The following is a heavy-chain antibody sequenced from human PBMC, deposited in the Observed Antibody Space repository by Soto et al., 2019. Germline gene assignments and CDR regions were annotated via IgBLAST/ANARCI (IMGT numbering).Heavy chain of an antibody. Sequence: QVQLVESGGGVVQPGRSLRLSCAASGFTFSSYGMHWVRQAPGKGLEWVAVISYDGSNKYYADSVKGRFTISRDNSKNTLYLQMNSLRAEDTAVYYCAKDTFGGGSYLRYYYYGMDVWGQGTTVTVSS. CDR1: GFTFSSYG. CDR3: AKDTFGGGSYLRYYYYGMDV. J-gene: IGHJ6*02. CDR2: ISYDGSNK. D-gene: IGHD1-26*01. V-gene: IGHV3-30*18.